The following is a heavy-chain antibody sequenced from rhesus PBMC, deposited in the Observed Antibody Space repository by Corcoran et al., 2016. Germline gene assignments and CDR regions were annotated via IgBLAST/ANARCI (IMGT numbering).Heavy chain of an antibody. CDR1: GGSISGPYY. V-gene: IGHV4S9*01. CDR2: IFGDSAHT. CDR3: ARDIGLIDY. Sequence: QVQLQESDPGLVRPSETLSLTCAVSGGSISGPYYWNWVRPSPGKGLEWIGNIFGDSAHTFYVPSLKSRVTISKDTSNNQFSLKLTSVTAADTAVYFCARDIGLIDYWGQGVLVTVSS. J-gene: IGHJ4*01. D-gene: IGHD1-1-1*01.